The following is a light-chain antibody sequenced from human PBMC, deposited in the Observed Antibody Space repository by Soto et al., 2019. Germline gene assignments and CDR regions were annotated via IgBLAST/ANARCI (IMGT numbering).Light chain of an antibody. CDR1: SSDVGGYNS. V-gene: IGLV2-14*01. Sequence: QSVLTQPASVSGSPGQSINISCTGTSSDVGGYNSVSWYQQHPGTAPKLMIYGVSNRPSGVSDRFSGSRSGNTASLTISGLQAEDESDYYCCSYARSSTVVFGGGTKLTVL. J-gene: IGLJ2*01. CDR3: CSYARSSTVV. CDR2: GVS.